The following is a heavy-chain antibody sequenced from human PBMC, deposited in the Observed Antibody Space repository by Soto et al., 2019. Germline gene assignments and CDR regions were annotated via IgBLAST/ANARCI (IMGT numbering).Heavy chain of an antibody. CDR2: MNPNSDNT. J-gene: IGHJ4*02. Sequence: QVQLVQSGAEVKKPGASVRVSCKASGYTFTSYNINWVRQATGQGLEWMGWMNPNSDNTDYAPKFQGRVTMTRNTSTRTAYMEVSSLSSEDTVVYYCARVNGDYYIDYWGQGTLVTVSS. CDR3: ARVNGDYYIDY. D-gene: IGHD4-17*01. CDR1: GYTFTSYN. V-gene: IGHV1-8*01.